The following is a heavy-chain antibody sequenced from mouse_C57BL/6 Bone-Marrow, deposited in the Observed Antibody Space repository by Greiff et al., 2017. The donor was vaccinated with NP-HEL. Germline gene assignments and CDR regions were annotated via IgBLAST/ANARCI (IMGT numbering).Heavy chain of an antibody. CDR1: GYTFTSYW. Sequence: VQLQQPGAELVKPGASVKMSCKASGYTFTSYWITWVKQRPGQGLEWIGDIYPGSGSTNYNEKFKSKATLTVDTSSSTAYMQLSSLTSEDSAVYYCAREGKDDYYAMDYWGQGTSVTVSS. J-gene: IGHJ4*01. CDR2: IYPGSGST. CDR3: AREGKDDYYAMDY. V-gene: IGHV1-55*01.